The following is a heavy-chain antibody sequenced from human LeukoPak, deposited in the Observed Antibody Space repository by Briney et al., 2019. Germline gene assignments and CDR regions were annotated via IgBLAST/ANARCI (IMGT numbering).Heavy chain of an antibody. CDR3: ARASGVSVPAGY. Sequence: GGSLRLSCVASGFTFSSYEINWVRQAPGKGLEWISHISSSGSTIYYADFLRGRFTISRDNAKNPVYLQMNSLRAEDTAVYYCARASGVSVPAGYWGQGTLVTVSS. V-gene: IGHV3-48*03. CDR2: ISSSGSTI. J-gene: IGHJ4*02. CDR1: GFTFSSYE. D-gene: IGHD2-8*01.